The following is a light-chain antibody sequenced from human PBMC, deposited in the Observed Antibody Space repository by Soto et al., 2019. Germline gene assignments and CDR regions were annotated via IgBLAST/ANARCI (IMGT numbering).Light chain of an antibody. CDR1: QSISSSN. J-gene: IGKJ1*01. V-gene: IGKV3-20*01. Sequence: EIVLTQSPGTLSLSPGERATLSCRASQSISSSNLVWYQQKPGQAPRLLIYGASSRATGIPDRFSGSGSETDFTLTISSLEPEDFAVYFCHHCGGSQPFGQGTKVETK. CDR3: HHCGGSQP. CDR2: GAS.